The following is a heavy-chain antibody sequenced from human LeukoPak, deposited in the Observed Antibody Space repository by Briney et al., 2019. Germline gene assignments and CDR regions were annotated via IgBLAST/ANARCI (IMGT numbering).Heavy chain of an antibody. CDR1: GFTFSNYG. CDR2: ISIGSNYI. D-gene: IGHD7-27*01. V-gene: IGHV3-21*01. J-gene: IGHJ4*02. CDR3: ARDLLNWGVDY. Sequence: GGSLRLSCAASGFTFSNYGMNWVRQAPGKGLEWVSSISIGSNYIYYGDSVKGRFTISRDNAKKSLYLQMNSLRAEDTAVYYCARDLLNWGVDYWGQGTLVTVSS.